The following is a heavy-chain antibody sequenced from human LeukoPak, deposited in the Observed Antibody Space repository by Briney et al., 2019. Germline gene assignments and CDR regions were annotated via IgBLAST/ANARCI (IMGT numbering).Heavy chain of an antibody. CDR2: IRSKANSYAT. V-gene: IGHV3-73*01. J-gene: IGHJ6*03. CDR1: GFTFSGSA. Sequence: PGGSLRLSCAASGFTFSGSAMHWVRQASGEGLEWVGRIRSKANSYATAYAASVKGRFTISRDDSKNTAYLQMNSLKTEDTAVYYCTRHSMTPRQAYYMDVWGKGTTVTVSS. D-gene: IGHD2-2*01. CDR3: TRHSMTPRQAYYMDV.